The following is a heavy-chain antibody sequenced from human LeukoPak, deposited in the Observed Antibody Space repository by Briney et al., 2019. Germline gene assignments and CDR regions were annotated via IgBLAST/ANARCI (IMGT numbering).Heavy chain of an antibody. J-gene: IGHJ4*02. CDR2: IYYSGST. Sequence: SETLSLTCTVSGGSISSYYWSWIRQPPGKGLEWIGYIYYSGSTNYDPSLKSRVTISVDTSKNQFSLKLSSVTAADTAVYYCARFRKNYYDSSGYLDYWGQGTLVTVSS. CDR3: ARFRKNYYDSSGYLDY. V-gene: IGHV4-59*01. D-gene: IGHD3-22*01. CDR1: GGSISSYY.